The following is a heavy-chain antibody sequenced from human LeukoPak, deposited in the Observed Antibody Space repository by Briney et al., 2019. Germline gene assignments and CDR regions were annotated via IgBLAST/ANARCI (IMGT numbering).Heavy chain of an antibody. CDR2: INPNSGGT. Sequence: ASVKVSCTASGYTFTGYYMHWVRQAPGQGLEWMGRINPNSGGTNYAQKFQGRVTMTRDTSISTAYMELSRLRSDDTAVYYCARDTYSSSWNYWGQGTLVTVSS. CDR3: ARDTYSSSWNY. J-gene: IGHJ4*02. CDR1: GYTFTGYY. V-gene: IGHV1-2*06. D-gene: IGHD6-13*01.